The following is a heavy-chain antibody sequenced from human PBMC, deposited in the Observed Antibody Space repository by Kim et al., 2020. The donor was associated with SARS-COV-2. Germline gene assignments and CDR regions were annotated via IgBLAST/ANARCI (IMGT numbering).Heavy chain of an antibody. D-gene: IGHD6-13*01. V-gene: IGHV3-11*06. CDR3: ARRYSSSWDSQRKPLDY. Sequence: GGSLRLSCAASGFTFSDYYMSWIRQAPGKGLEWVSYISSSSSYTNYADSVKGRFTISRDNAKNSLYLQMNSLRAEDTAVYYCARRYSSSWDSQRKPLDYWGQGTLVTVSS. CDR1: GFTFSDYY. J-gene: IGHJ4*02. CDR2: ISSSSSYT.